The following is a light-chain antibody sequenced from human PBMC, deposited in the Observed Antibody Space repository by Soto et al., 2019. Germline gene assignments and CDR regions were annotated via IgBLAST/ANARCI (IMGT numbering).Light chain of an antibody. CDR3: SSYTRSSTLVV. Sequence: QSALTQPASVSGSPGQSITISCTGTSSDVGAYNYVSWYQQHPGKAPKLMIYDVNKRPSGVSNRFSGSKSGNTASLTISGLQAEDEADYYCSSYTRSSTLVVFGGGTKLTVL. J-gene: IGLJ2*01. CDR1: SSDVGAYNY. CDR2: DVN. V-gene: IGLV2-14*03.